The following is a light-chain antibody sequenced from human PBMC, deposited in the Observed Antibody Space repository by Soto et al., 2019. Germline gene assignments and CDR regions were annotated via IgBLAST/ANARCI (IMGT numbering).Light chain of an antibody. Sequence: QSVLTQPASVSGSPGQSITISCTGTPSDIGNYKFVSWFQHHPGKAPKLMIYEGSQRPSGVSNRFSGSKSGYTASLRISGLQAEDEADYYCSAYAGSNTWVFGGGTQLTVL. J-gene: IGLJ3*02. CDR1: PSDIGNYKF. V-gene: IGLV2-23*01. CDR3: SAYAGSNTWV. CDR2: EGS.